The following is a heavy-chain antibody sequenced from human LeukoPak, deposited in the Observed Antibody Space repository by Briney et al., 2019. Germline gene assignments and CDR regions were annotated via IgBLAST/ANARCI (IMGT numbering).Heavy chain of an antibody. Sequence: ASVKVSCKTSGFTFNTYGIAWVRQAPAQGLEWMGWISAYNGNTNYAQNLQDRVTMTTDTSTTTAYMELRRLRSDDTAVYYCAREGSLHHSGDYYLSWFDPWGQGTLVTVSS. D-gene: IGHD3-22*01. CDR1: GFTFNTYG. CDR3: AREGSLHHSGDYYLSWFDP. CDR2: ISAYNGNT. J-gene: IGHJ5*02. V-gene: IGHV1-18*01.